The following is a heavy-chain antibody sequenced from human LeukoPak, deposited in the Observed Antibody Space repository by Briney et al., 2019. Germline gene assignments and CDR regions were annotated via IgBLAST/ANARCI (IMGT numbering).Heavy chain of an antibody. J-gene: IGHJ4*02. CDR3: AKDQGGPGLQLDY. CDR2: ISYDGSNK. V-gene: IGHV3-30*18. D-gene: IGHD2-15*01. Sequence: HPGGSLRLSCAASGFTFSSYGMHWVRQAPGKGLEWVAVISYDGSNKYCADSVKGRFTISRDNSKNTLYLQMNSLRAEDTAVYYCAKDQGGPGLQLDYWGQGTLVTVSS. CDR1: GFTFSSYG.